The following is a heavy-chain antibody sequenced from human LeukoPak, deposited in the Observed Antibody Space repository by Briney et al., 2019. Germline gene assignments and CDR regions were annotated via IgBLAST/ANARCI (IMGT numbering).Heavy chain of an antibody. D-gene: IGHD3-3*01. CDR1: GDSISTYY. Sequence: PSETLSLTCTVSGDSISTYYWSWIRQPPGKGLEWIGEINHSGSTNYNPSLKSRVTISVDTSKNQFSLKLSSVTAADTAVYYCARRVLTIFGVVTRRIGGAFDIWGQGTMVTVSS. V-gene: IGHV4-34*01. CDR3: ARRVLTIFGVVTRRIGGAFDI. J-gene: IGHJ3*02. CDR2: INHSGST.